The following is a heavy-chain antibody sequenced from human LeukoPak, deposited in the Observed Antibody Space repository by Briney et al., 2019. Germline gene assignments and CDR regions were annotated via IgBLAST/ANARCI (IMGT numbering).Heavy chain of an antibody. D-gene: IGHD3-10*01. CDR1: GFTFRNCA. CDR2: ISGTGYNT. Sequence: GGSLRLSCAASGFTFRNCAMSWVRQAPGKGLEWVSGISGTGYNTYYADSVKGRFTISRDNSKNTLYLQMNSLGAEDTAVYYCAKHVSGSLFYFDYWGQRALVTVSS. V-gene: IGHV3-23*01. CDR3: AKHVSGSLFYFDY. J-gene: IGHJ4*02.